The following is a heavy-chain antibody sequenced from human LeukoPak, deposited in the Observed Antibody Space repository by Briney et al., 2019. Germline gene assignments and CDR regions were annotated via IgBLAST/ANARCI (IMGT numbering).Heavy chain of an antibody. D-gene: IGHD1-1*01. CDR1: GFTFSSYS. J-gene: IGHJ4*02. Sequence: PGGSLRLSCAASGFTFSSYSMNWVRQAPGKGLEWVSSISSISSYIYYADSVKGRFTISRDNAKNSLYLQMNSLRAEDTAVYYCAILYNWNDVAIDYWGQGTLVTVSS. CDR3: AILYNWNDVAIDY. V-gene: IGHV3-21*01. CDR2: ISSISSYI.